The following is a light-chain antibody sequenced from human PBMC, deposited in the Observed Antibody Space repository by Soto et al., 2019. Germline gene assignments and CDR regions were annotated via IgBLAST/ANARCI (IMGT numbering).Light chain of an antibody. V-gene: IGKV3-11*01. Sequence: DIVLTQSPGTLSLSPGERATLSCRASQSVNSNFARYQQKTGQAPRLLIYDASSRATGIPVRFSGSGSGTDFTLTIITLEPEDFAVYYCQQRNNWPWTFGQGTKV. CDR2: DAS. CDR3: QQRNNWPWT. CDR1: QSVNSN. J-gene: IGKJ1*01.